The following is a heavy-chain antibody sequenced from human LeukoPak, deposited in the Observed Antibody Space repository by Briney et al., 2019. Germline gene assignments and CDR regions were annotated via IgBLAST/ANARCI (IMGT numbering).Heavy chain of an antibody. J-gene: IGHJ3*02. CDR1: GGSISSGGYY. D-gene: IGHD4-11*01. CDR3: ARDMTTVTYAFDI. Sequence: SQTLSLTCTVSGGSISSGGYYWSWIRQHPGKGLEWIGYIYYSGSTYYNPSLKRRVTISVDTSKNQFSLKLSSVTAADTAVYYCARDMTTVTYAFDIWGQGTMATVSS. CDR2: IYYSGST. V-gene: IGHV4-31*03.